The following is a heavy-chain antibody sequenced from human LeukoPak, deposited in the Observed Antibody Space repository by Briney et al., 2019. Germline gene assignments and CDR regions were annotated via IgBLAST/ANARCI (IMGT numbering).Heavy chain of an antibody. J-gene: IGHJ4*02. CDR3: ARDHYYYDSSGYYVSDY. CDR2: IYTSGST. Sequence: SQTLSLTCTVSGGSISSGSYYWSWIRQPAGKGLEWIGRIYTSGSTNYNPSLKSRVTISVDTSKNQFSLKLSSVTAADTAVYYCARDHYYYDSSGYYVSDYWGQGTLVTVSS. CDR1: GGSISSGSYY. V-gene: IGHV4-61*02. D-gene: IGHD3-22*01.